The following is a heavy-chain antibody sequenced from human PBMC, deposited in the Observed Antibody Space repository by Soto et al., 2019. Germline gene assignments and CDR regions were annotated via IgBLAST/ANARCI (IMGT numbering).Heavy chain of an antibody. CDR2: IFYSGGT. D-gene: IGHD5-18*01. CDR1: GGSISSSSYY. V-gene: IGHV4-39*01. CDR3: ACIVSGGYSYGFYYYGMDV. Sequence: SETLSLTCTVSGGSISSSSYYWGWIRQPPGKGLEWIGSIFYSGGTYYNPSLKSRVTISVDTSKNQFSLKLTSVTAADTAVYYCACIVSGGYSYGFYYYGMDVWGQGTTVTVSS. J-gene: IGHJ6*02.